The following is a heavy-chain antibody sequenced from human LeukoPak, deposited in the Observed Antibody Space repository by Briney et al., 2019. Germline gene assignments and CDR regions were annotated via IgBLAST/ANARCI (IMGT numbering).Heavy chain of an antibody. D-gene: IGHD2-15*01. CDR3: AREVVVAAPGLYYYYGMDV. CDR2: ISTSSTYT. CDR1: GFIFSDHY. J-gene: IGHJ6*02. Sequence: PGGSLRLSCAASGFIFSDHYMSWIRQAPGKGLEWVSYISTSSTYTNYADSVKGRFTISRDNAKNTLYLQMNSLRAEDTAVYYCAREVVVAAPGLYYYYGMDVWGQGTTVTVSS. V-gene: IGHV3-11*06.